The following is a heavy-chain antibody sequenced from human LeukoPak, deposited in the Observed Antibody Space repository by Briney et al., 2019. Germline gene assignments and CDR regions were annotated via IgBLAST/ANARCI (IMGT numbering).Heavy chain of an antibody. Sequence: SETLSLTCAVYGGSFSGYYWSWIRQPPGKGLEWIGEINHSGSTNYNPSLKSRVTISVDTSKNQFSLKLSSVTAADTAVYYCARHSVVVVPAAIQIINWFDPWGQGTLVTASS. CDR3: ARHSVVVVPAAIQIINWFDP. CDR2: INHSGST. J-gene: IGHJ5*02. V-gene: IGHV4-34*01. D-gene: IGHD2-2*01. CDR1: GGSFSGYY.